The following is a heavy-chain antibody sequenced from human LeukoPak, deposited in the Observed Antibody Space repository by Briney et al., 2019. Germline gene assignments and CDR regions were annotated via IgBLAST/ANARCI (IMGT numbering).Heavy chain of an antibody. CDR3: ARDRGDYVWGSYRPDAFDI. D-gene: IGHD3-16*02. V-gene: IGHV3-21*01. Sequence: GGSLRLSCAASGFTFSSYSMNWVRQAPGKGLEWVSSISSSSSYIYYADSVKGRFTISRDNAKNSLYLQVNSLRAEDTAVYYCARDRGDYVWGSYRPDAFDIWGQGTMVTVSS. J-gene: IGHJ3*02. CDR2: ISSSSSYI. CDR1: GFTFSSYS.